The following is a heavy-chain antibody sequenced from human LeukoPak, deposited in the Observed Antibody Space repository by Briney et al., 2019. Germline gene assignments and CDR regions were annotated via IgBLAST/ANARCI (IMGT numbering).Heavy chain of an antibody. D-gene: IGHD2-2*01. CDR1: GFTFSSYS. CDR2: ISSSSSTI. CDR3: AREGHCSSTSCYGMDV. Sequence: GGSLRLSCAASGFTFSSYSMNWVRQAPGKGLEWVSYISSSSSTIYYADSVKGRFTISRDNAKNSLYLQMNSLRAEDTAVYYCAREGHCSSTSCYGMDVWGKGTTVTVSS. J-gene: IGHJ6*04. V-gene: IGHV3-48*04.